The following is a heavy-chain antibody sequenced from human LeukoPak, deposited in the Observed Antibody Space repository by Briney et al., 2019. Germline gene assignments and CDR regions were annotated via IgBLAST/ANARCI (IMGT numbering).Heavy chain of an antibody. CDR1: GGSIRSYY. CDR2: IYTSGST. V-gene: IGHV4-4*09. Sequence: SETLSLTCSVSGGSIRSYYWSWLRQPPGKGLEWVGYIYTSGSTNYNPSLKSQVTISVDTSKNQFSLRLSSVPAAHTAVYYCARQYTPWYFDPWGRGTLVTVSS. CDR3: ARQYTPWYFDP. D-gene: IGHD2-15*01. J-gene: IGHJ2*01.